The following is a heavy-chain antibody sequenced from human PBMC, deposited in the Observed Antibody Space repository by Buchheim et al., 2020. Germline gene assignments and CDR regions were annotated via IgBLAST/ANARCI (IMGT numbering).Heavy chain of an antibody. CDR2: LYSSGST. CDR1: GGSISSGSYY. J-gene: IGHJ6*02. CDR3: ARGVSVAGAVYHMDV. Sequence: QVQLQESGPGLVKPSQTLSLTCTVSGGSISSGSYYWSWIRQPAGKGLEWIGRLYSSGSTEYNPSLKSRVTISVDKSKNQFSLTLTSVTAADTAVYYCARGVSVAGAVYHMDVWGQGTT. D-gene: IGHD6-19*01. V-gene: IGHV4-61*02.